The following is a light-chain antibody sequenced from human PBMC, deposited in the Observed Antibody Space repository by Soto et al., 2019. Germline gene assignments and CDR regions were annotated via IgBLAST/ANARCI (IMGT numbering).Light chain of an antibody. CDR3: QQRQSCSPST. CDR2: DTS. CDR1: QSVNLN. J-gene: IGKJ5*01. Sequence: EIVMPQSPATLSVSPGEGATLSCTASQSVNLNLPSDQQKAGQAPRPVIYDTSNRAAGVPARFSGSGSCTDFTLTISSLEPEDFAIYYCQQRQSCSPSTFGQGTRLEIK. V-gene: IGKV3-11*01.